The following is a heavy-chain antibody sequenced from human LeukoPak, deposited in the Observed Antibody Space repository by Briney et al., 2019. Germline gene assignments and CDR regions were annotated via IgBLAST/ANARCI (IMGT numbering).Heavy chain of an antibody. D-gene: IGHD6-6*01. CDR2: IWYDGGNK. CDR3: ARAEGSSYPFDC. Sequence: PGRSLRLSCAASGFTFSSYGMHWVRQAPGKGLEWVAVIWYDGGNKYYADSVKGRFTISRDNSKNTLYLQMNSLRAEDTAVYYCARAEGSSYPFDCWGQGTLVTVSS. CDR1: GFTFSSYG. J-gene: IGHJ4*02. V-gene: IGHV3-33*01.